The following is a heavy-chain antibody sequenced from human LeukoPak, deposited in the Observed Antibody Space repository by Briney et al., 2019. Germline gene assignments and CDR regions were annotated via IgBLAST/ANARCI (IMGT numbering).Heavy chain of an antibody. CDR2: ITSSRSSV. CDR1: GYTFSSYN. Sequence: GGSLRLSCAASGYTFSSYNMNWVRQAPGKGLEWVSSITSSRSSVYHADSVKGRFTISRDNAKNSLYLQMNSLRAEDTAVYYCARGAAAATFDYWGQGTLVTVSS. J-gene: IGHJ4*02. D-gene: IGHD6-13*01. CDR3: ARGAAAATFDY. V-gene: IGHV3-21*01.